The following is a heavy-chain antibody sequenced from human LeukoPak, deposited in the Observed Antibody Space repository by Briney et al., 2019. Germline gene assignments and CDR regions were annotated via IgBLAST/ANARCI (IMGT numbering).Heavy chain of an antibody. V-gene: IGHV2-5*02. D-gene: IGHD1-26*01. CDR1: GFSLSTSGVG. CDR3: ADRRGSYHYFDY. J-gene: IGHJ4*02. CDR2: IYWDDDK. Sequence: SGPTLVKPTQTLTLTCTFSGFSLSTSGVGVGWIRQPPGKALEWLALIYWDDDKRYSPSLKSRLTITKDTSKNQVVLTMTNMDPVDTATYYCADRRGSYHYFDYWGQGTLVTVSS.